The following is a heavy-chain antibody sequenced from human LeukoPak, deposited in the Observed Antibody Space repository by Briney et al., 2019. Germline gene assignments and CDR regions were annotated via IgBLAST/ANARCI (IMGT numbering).Heavy chain of an antibody. Sequence: ASLKDSCKVSGYTLTELSMHWVRQATGKRLEWMGGFDPEDGETIYAQKFQGRVTMTEDTSTDTAYMELSSLRSEDTAVYYCATERGNYYGSGSYSWWFDPWGQGTLVTVSS. CDR2: FDPEDGET. V-gene: IGHV1-24*01. D-gene: IGHD3-10*01. CDR1: GYTLTELS. J-gene: IGHJ5*02. CDR3: ATERGNYYGSGSYSWWFDP.